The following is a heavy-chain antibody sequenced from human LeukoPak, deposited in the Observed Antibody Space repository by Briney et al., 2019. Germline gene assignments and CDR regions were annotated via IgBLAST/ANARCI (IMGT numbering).Heavy chain of an antibody. V-gene: IGHV3-7*01. D-gene: IGHD5-18*01. J-gene: IGHJ4*02. CDR3: ASPGSVGDTGMPDY. CDR2: IKQDGSVK. Sequence: PGGSLRLSCAASGFTFSSYWMSWVRQAPGKGLEWVANIKQDGSVKYYVDSVKGRFTISRDNAKNSLYLQMNSLRAEDTAVYYCASPGSVGDTGMPDYWGQGTLVTVSS. CDR1: GFTFSSYW.